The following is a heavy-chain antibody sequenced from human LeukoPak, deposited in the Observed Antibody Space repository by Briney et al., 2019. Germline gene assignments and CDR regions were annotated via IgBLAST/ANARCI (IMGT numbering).Heavy chain of an antibody. D-gene: IGHD3-22*01. CDR2: IYHSGST. J-gene: IGHJ4*02. V-gene: IGHV4-38-2*02. CDR3: VRGASNGYYLIGY. CDR1: GYFISSGYY. Sequence: SETLSLTCTVSGYFISSGYYWGWIRQPPGKGLEWIGSIYHSGSTYYNPSLKSRVTISVDTSKNQFSLKLNSVTAADTAVYYCVRGASNGYYLIGYWGQGSLVTVSS.